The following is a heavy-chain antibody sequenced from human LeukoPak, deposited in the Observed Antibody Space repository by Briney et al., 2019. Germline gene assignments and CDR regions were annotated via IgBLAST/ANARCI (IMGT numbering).Heavy chain of an antibody. D-gene: IGHD1-26*01. CDR3: ARDRVGATRYDAFDI. CDR2: IYSGGST. CDR1: GFTVSSNY. V-gene: IGHV3-66*02. J-gene: IGHJ3*02. Sequence: PGGSLRLSCAASGFTVSSNYMSWVRQAPGKGLEWVSVIYSGGSTYFAESVKGRFTISRDNSKNTLYLQMNSLRAEDTAVYYCARDRVGATRYDAFDIWGQGTMVTVSS.